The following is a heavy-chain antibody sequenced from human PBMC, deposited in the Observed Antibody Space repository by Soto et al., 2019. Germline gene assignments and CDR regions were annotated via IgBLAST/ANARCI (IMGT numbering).Heavy chain of an antibody. CDR2: IYYSGST. J-gene: IGHJ4*02. CDR3: ARQGYDYGDYFDY. CDR1: GGSISSSSYY. D-gene: IGHD4-17*01. Sequence: QLQLQESGPGLVKPSETLSLTCTVSGGSISSSSYYWGWIRQPPGKGLEWIGSIYYSGSTYYNPSLKSRVTISVDTSKNQFSLKLSSVTAADTAVYYCARQGYDYGDYFDYWGQGTLVTVSS. V-gene: IGHV4-39*01.